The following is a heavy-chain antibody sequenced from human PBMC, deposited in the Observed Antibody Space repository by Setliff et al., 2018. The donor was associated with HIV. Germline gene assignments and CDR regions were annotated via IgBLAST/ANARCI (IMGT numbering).Heavy chain of an antibody. D-gene: IGHD6-13*01. V-gene: IGHV4-61*02. CDR2: IYTSGST. J-gene: IGHJ4*02. CDR3: ARVARGGHSSRWYYFDY. CDR1: GGSISSGSYY. Sequence: PSETLSLTCTVSGGSISSGSYYWSWIRQPAGKGLEWIGRIYTSGSTKYNPSLKSRVTISVDTSKNQFSLKVSSVTAADTAVCYCARVARGGHSSRWYYFDYWGQGTLVTVSS.